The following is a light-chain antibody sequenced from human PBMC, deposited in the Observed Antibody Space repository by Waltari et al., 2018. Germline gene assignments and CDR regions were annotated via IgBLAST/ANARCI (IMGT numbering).Light chain of an antibody. V-gene: IGLV2-14*01. CDR2: EVS. Sequence: QSALTQPASVSGSPGQSITISCPGTSIDVGGYNYVSWYQQHPGKAPKLMIYEVSNRPSGVSNRFSGSKSGNTASLTISGLQAEDEADYYCSSYTSSSTQVFGTGTKVTVL. J-gene: IGLJ1*01. CDR1: SIDVGGYNY. CDR3: SSYTSSSTQV.